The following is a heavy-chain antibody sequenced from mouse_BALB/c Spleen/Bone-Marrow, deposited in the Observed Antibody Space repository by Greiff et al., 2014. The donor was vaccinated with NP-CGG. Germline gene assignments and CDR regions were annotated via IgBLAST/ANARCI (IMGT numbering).Heavy chain of an antibody. CDR2: ISSGDGYT. Sequence: EVQGVESGGALVKPGGSLKLSCAASGFTFSSYGMSWVRQTPDKRLEWVATISSGDGYTYYPDSVKGRFTISRDNAKNTLYLQMSSLSSEDSAMYYCARQRGGGYYDFFAYWGQGTLVTVSA. D-gene: IGHD2-3*01. CDR3: ARQRGGGYYDFFAY. CDR1: GFTFSSYG. J-gene: IGHJ3*01. V-gene: IGHV5-6*01.